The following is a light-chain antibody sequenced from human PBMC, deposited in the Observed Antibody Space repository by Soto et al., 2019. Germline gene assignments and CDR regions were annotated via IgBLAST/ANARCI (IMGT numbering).Light chain of an antibody. V-gene: IGKV1-5*01. J-gene: IGKJ1*01. CDR3: KQYRSYWT. CDR1: QTINSW. Sequence: DIQMTQSPSTLSASVGDRVTITCRASQTINSWLAWYQQKPGKAPRLLIYDASSLQSGVPSRFSGSGSGTEFTLTISSLQPDDFATYYCKQYRSYWTFGQGTKVEIK. CDR2: DAS.